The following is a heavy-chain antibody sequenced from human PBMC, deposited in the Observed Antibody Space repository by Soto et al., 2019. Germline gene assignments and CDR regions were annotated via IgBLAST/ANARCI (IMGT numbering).Heavy chain of an antibody. CDR1: GYTFTSYY. V-gene: IGHV1-46*01. D-gene: IGHD3-10*01. Sequence: ASVKVSCKASGYTFTSYYMHWVRQAPGQGLEWMGIINPSGGSTSYAQKFQGRVTMTRDTSTSTVYMELSSLRSEDTAVYYCARDLLLWFWELFRPTYYYYYGMDVWGQGTTVTVSS. CDR3: ARDLLLWFWELFRPTYYYYYGMDV. CDR2: INPSGGST. J-gene: IGHJ6*02.